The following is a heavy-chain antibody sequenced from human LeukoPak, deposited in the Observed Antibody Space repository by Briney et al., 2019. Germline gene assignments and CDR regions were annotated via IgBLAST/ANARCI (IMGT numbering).Heavy chain of an antibody. CDR3: ARDESGYGSGSLSWFDP. Sequence: TPSETLSLTCAVYGGSFRGYYWSWIRQPPGKGLEWIGYIYYSGSTNYNPSLKSRVTISVDTSKNQFSLKLSSVTAADTAVYYCARDESGYGSGSLSWFDPWGQGTLVTVSS. J-gene: IGHJ5*02. CDR1: GGSFRGYY. V-gene: IGHV4-59*01. D-gene: IGHD3-10*01. CDR2: IYYSGST.